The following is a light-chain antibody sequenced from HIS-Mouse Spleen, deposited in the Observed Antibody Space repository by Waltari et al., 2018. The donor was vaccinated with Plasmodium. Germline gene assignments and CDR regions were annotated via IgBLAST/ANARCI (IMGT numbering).Light chain of an antibody. V-gene: IGKV1-8*01. CDR1: QGISSY. CDR2: AAS. Sequence: AIRMTQSPSSFSASTGDRVPITCLASQGISSYLAWYQQKPGKAPKLLIYAASTLQSVVPSRFSGSGSGTDFTLTISCLQSEDFATYYCQQYYSYPLTFGGGTKVEIK. J-gene: IGKJ4*01. CDR3: QQYYSYPLT.